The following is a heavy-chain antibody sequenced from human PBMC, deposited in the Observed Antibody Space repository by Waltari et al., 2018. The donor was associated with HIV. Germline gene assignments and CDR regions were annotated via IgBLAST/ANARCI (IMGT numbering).Heavy chain of an antibody. J-gene: IGHJ5*02. CDR3: ASEQYSSDWYDNH. Sequence: QVQLVQSGAEVKKPGASVKVSCKASGINLSTYAMHWVRQAPGQRLEWMGWINVGNGNSDYSQKFQGRVTITRDKSASTAYMELSGLRSEDTAVYYCASEQYSSDWYDNHWGQGTLVTVSS. CDR1: GINLSTYA. V-gene: IGHV1-3*01. D-gene: IGHD6-19*01. CDR2: INVGNGNS.